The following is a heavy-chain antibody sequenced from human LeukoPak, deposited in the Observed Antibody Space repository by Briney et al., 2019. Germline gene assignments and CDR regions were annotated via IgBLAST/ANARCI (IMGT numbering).Heavy chain of an antibody. V-gene: IGHV3-7*01. CDR1: GFTFSSYS. CDR2: RKQDGSEK. CDR3: APRRYSSS. Sequence: GGALRLSCAASGFTFSSYSMNWVRQAPGKGLEGVANRKQDGSEKYYVDSVAGRFTITRDNAKNSLYLQMNSLRAEDTAVYYCAPRRYSSSWGQGTLVTVSS. D-gene: IGHD6-13*01. J-gene: IGHJ1*01.